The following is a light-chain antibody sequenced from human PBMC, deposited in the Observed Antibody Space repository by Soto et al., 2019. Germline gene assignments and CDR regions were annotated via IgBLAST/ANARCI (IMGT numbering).Light chain of an antibody. J-gene: IGKJ2*01. CDR2: AAS. Sequence: DIQMTQSPSSLSASVGDRVTITCRASQGISNYLAWYQQKPGKVPKLLIYAASTLQLGVPSRFSGSGSGTDFTLTISRLQPEDAATYYCQKYNSAPPYTFGQGTKLDIK. CDR1: QGISNY. V-gene: IGKV1-27*01. CDR3: QKYNSAPPYT.